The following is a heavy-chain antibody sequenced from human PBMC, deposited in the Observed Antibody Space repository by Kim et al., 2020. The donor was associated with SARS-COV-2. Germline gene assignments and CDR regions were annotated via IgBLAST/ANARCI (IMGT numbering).Heavy chain of an antibody. CDR3: AKDRPGWGVGSSWPQYYFDY. D-gene: IGHD6-13*01. Sequence: GGSLRLSCAASGFTFSSYAMSWVRQAPGKGLEWVSAISGSGGSTYYADSVKGRFTISRDNSKNTLYLQMHSLRAEDTAVYYCAKDRPGWGVGSSWPQYYFDYWGQGTLVTVSS. J-gene: IGHJ4*02. CDR1: GFTFSSYA. V-gene: IGHV3-23*01. CDR2: ISGSGGST.